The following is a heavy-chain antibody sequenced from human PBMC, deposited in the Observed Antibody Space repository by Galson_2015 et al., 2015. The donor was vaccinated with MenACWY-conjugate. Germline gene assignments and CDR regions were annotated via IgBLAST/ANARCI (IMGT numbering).Heavy chain of an antibody. D-gene: IGHD2-2*01. CDR2: INSDGSST. Sequence: SLRLSCAASGFTFSSYWMHWVRQAPGKGLVWVSRINSDGSSTSYADSVKGRFTISRDNAKNTLYLQMNSLRAEDTAVYYCAQYCNSASCYAGKGASGKGPLVTVSS. V-gene: IGHV3-74*01. CDR3: AQYCNSASCYAGKGA. CDR1: GFTFSSYW. J-gene: IGHJ5*02.